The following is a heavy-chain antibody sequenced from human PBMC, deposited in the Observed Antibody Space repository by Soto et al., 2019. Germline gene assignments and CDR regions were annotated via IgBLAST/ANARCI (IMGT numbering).Heavy chain of an antibody. CDR1: GGSISTYY. CDR3: ARDRGSSSGGAFEF. D-gene: IGHD6-6*01. CDR2: IYSSGST. V-gene: IGHV4-4*07. Sequence: QVQLQESGPGLPKPSETLSLTCTVSGGSISTYYWSWNRQPAGKGLEWIGRIYSSGSTDYHPSLKSRVTMSVDTSKNQFSLKLSSVTAADTAVYYCARDRGSSSGGAFEFWGQGVLITVSS. J-gene: IGHJ4*02.